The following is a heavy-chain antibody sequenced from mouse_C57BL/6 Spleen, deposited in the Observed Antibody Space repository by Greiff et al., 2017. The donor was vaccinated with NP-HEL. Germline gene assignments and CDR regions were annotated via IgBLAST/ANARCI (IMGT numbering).Heavy chain of an antibody. CDR1: GFTFSDYG. CDR3: ARANSIVISTVGGWFSY. V-gene: IGHV5-17*01. Sequence: EVMLVESGGGLVKPGGSLKLSCAASGFTFSDYGMHWVRQAPEKGLEWVAYISSGSSTIYYADTVKGRFTFSRDNAKNTLFLQMTSLRSEDTGIVFCARANSIVISTVGGWFSYWGQGALVTVSA. D-gene: IGHD1-1*01. CDR2: ISSGSSTI. J-gene: IGHJ3*01.